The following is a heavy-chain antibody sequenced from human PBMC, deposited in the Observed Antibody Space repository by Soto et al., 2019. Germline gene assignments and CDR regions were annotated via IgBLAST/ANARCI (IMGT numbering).Heavy chain of an antibody. J-gene: IGHJ4*02. V-gene: IGHV1-3*01. CDR1: GYTFATSA. CDR2: INVANGAT. Sequence: ASVKVSCKASGYTFATSALHWVRQAPGQRLEWMGWINVANGATKYSQKFQGRVTISRDTPTTTSFMDLSSLRSEDTAVYYCVRDNNWAAYWGQGTLVTVSS. CDR3: VRDNNWAAY. D-gene: IGHD1-20*01.